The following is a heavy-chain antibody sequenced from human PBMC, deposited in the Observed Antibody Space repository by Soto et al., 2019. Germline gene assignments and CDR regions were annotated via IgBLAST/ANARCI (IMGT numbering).Heavy chain of an antibody. V-gene: IGHV3-30*18. CDR3: AKRQPHYYGSGPLDY. CDR2: ISYDGSNK. D-gene: IGHD3-10*01. CDR1: GFTFSSYG. J-gene: IGHJ4*02. Sequence: GGSLRLSCAASGFTFSSYGMHWVRQAPGKGLEWVAVISYDGSNKYYADSVKGRFTISRDNSKNTLYLQMNSLRAEDTAVYYCAKRQPHYYGSGPLDYWGQGTLVTVSS.